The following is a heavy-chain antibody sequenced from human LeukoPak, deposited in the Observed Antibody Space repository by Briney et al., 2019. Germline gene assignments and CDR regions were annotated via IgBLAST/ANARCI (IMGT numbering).Heavy chain of an antibody. J-gene: IGHJ3*02. CDR3: ARAPTMVDAADAFDI. D-gene: IGHD4/OR15-4a*01. V-gene: IGHV4-34*01. CDR2: INHTGST. Sequence: SETLSLTCAVYGGSFSGYYWSWIRQPPGKGLEWIGEINHTGSTNYNPSLKSRVTTSVDTSKNQFSLKLSSVTAADTAVYYCARAPTMVDAADAFDIWGQGTMVTLSS. CDR1: GGSFSGYY.